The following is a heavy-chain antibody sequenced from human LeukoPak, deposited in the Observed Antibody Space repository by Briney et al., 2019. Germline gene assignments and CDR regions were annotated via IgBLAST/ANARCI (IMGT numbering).Heavy chain of an antibody. CDR2: FDPEDGET. CDR1: GYTLTELS. V-gene: IGHV1-24*01. D-gene: IGHD6-13*01. J-gene: IGHJ4*02. Sequence: ASVKVSCKVSGYTLTELSMHWVRQAPGKGLEWMGGFDPEDGETIYAQKFQGRVTMTEDTSTDTAYMELSSLRSEDTAVYYCATGPIIAAAGIADYWGQGTLVTVSS. CDR3: ATGPIIAAAGIADY.